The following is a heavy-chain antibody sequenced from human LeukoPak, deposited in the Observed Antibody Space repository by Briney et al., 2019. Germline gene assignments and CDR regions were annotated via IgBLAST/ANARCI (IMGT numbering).Heavy chain of an antibody. J-gene: IGHJ4*02. V-gene: IGHV1-2*02. CDR3: ARTANWNYRTAFDY. Sequence: GASVKVSCKASGYTFTSYGISWVRQAPGQGLEWMGWINPNSGGTNYAQKFQGRVTMTRDTSISTAYMELSRLRSDDTAVYYCARTANWNYRTAFDYWGQGTLVTVSS. CDR2: INPNSGGT. CDR1: GYTFTSYG. D-gene: IGHD1-7*01.